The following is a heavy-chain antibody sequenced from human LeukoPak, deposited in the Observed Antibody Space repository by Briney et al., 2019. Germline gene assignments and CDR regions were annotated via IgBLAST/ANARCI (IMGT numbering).Heavy chain of an antibody. CDR1: GYTLTSYY. D-gene: IGHD3-3*01. J-gene: IGHJ4*02. CDR3: AIGSTRITIFGVAANYFDY. V-gene: IGHV1-46*01. CDR2: INPSGGST. Sequence: ASVKVSCKASGYTLTSYYMHWVRQAPGQGLEWMGIINPSGGSTSYAQKFQGRVTMTRDTSTSTVYMELSSLRSEDTAVYYCAIGSTRITIFGVAANYFDYWGQGTLVTVSS.